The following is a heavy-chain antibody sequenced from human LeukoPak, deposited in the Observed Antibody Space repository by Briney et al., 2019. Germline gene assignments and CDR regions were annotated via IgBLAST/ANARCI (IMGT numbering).Heavy chain of an antibody. J-gene: IGHJ4*02. D-gene: IGHD4-17*01. CDR2: ISDTGGIT. Sequence: GGTLRLSCSASGFTFSNYAMSWVRQAPGKGLEWVSSISDTGGITYYADSVKGRFTISRDNAKNTLYLQMNSLRDGDTAVYYCARVVGDYGGYFDYWGQGTLVTVSS. CDR1: GFTFSNYA. V-gene: IGHV3-23*01. CDR3: ARVVGDYGGYFDY.